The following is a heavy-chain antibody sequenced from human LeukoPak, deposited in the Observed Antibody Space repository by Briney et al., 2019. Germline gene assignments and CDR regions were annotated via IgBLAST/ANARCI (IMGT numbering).Heavy chain of an antibody. J-gene: IGHJ4*02. CDR1: GGSISSSSYY. D-gene: IGHD1-1*01. CDR2: INHSGST. V-gene: IGHV4-39*07. CDR3: ARGRRYNWNDRRGSPDY. Sequence: KSSETLSLTCTVSGGSISSSSYYWGWIRQPPGKGLEWIGEINHSGSTNYNPSLKSRVTISVDTSKIQFSLKLSSVTAADTAIYYCARGRRYNWNDRRGSPDYWGQGTLVTVSS.